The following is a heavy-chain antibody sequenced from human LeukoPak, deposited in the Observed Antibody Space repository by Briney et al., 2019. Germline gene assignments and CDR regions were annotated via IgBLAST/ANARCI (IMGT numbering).Heavy chain of an antibody. J-gene: IGHJ4*02. CDR2: ISRDGTSR. CDR1: EFTFSTYW. Sequence: GGSLRLSCAVSEFTFSTYWMLWVRQAPGKGLVWVSRISRDGTSRTYADSVMGRFTISRDSARNTLYLQMDSLRAEDTAVYYCVRGTSRDYGYGGDDPYWGQGTLVIVSS. D-gene: IGHD2-21*02. CDR3: VRGTSRDYGYGGDDPY. V-gene: IGHV3-74*01.